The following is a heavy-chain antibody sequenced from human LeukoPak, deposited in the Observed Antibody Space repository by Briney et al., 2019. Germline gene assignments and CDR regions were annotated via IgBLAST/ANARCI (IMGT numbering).Heavy chain of an antibody. CDR3: TRVGGNEWVATFDY. Sequence: PGGSLRLSCTASGFTFGDYAMSWVRQAPGKGLEWVGFIRSKAYGGTTEYAASVKGRFTISRDDSKSIAYLQMNSLKTEDTAVYYCTRVGGNEWVATFDYWGQGTLVTVSS. J-gene: IGHJ4*02. V-gene: IGHV3-49*04. CDR2: IRSKAYGGTT. D-gene: IGHD1-1*01. CDR1: GFTFGDYA.